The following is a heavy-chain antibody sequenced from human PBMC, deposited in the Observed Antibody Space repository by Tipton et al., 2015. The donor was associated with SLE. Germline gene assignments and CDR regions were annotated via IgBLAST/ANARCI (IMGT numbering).Heavy chain of an antibody. CDR2: INYSGST. CDR1: GGSLSSSSYY. Sequence: LRLSCTVSGGSLSSSSYYWGWIRQPPGKGLEWIGSINYSGSTNYNPSLKSRVTIFVDTSRNQFSLKMSSVTAADTAVYYCVVCSPSSCSYFDYWGQGRLVTVSS. D-gene: IGHD2-2*01. V-gene: IGHV4-39*07. J-gene: IGHJ4*02. CDR3: VVCSPSSCSYFDY.